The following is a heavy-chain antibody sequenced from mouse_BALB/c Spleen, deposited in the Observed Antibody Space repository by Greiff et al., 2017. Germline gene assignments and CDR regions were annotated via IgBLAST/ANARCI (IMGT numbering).Heavy chain of an antibody. Sequence: DVHLVESGGGLVKPGGSLKLSCAASGFTFSSYAMSWVRQSPEKRLEWVAEISSGGSYTYYPDTVTGRFTISRDNAKNTLYLEMSSLRSEDTAMYYCARYGNYDYFDYWGQGTTLTVSS. CDR2: ISSGGSYT. CDR3: ARYGNYDYFDY. J-gene: IGHJ2*01. CDR1: GFTFSSYA. D-gene: IGHD2-1*01. V-gene: IGHV5-9-4*01.